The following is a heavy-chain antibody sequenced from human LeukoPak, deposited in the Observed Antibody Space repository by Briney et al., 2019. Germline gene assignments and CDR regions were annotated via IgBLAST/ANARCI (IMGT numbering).Heavy chain of an antibody. CDR3: ASKWGDTAMVNFDY. J-gene: IGHJ4*02. CDR2: IIPILGIA. V-gene: IGHV1-69*04. Sequence: SVKVSCKASGGTFSSYAISWVRQAPGQGLEWMGRIIPILGIANYAQKFQGRVTITADKSTSTAYMELSSLRSEDTAVYYCASKWGDTAMVNFDYWGQGTLVTVSS. D-gene: IGHD5-18*01. CDR1: GGTFSSYA.